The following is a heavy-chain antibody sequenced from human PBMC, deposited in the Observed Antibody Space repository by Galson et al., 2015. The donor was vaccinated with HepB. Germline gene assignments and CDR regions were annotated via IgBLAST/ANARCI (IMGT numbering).Heavy chain of an antibody. D-gene: IGHD1-7*01. CDR1: GFTFSNYS. CDR2: ISSISNYI. V-gene: IGHV3-21*01. CDR3: ASAGTARLKIYDAFDI. J-gene: IGHJ3*02. Sequence: SLRLSCAASGFTFSNYSMNWVRQAPGKGLEWVSSISSISNYIYYTDSVKGRFTISRDNAKNSLYLQMNSLRAEDTAVYYCASAGTARLKIYDAFDIWGQGTMVTVSS.